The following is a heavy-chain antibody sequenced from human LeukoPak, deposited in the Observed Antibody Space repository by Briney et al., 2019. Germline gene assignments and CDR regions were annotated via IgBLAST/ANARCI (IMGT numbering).Heavy chain of an antibody. J-gene: IGHJ6*03. Sequence: PGGSLRLSCAASGFTFGNYGMHWVRQATGKGLEWVSFIWSDGNNRFYADSVKGRFTISRDNSKNMLYLQMDTLRAEDTALYYCAKDPGASVSGFYMDVWGKGTTVIVSS. CDR2: IWSDGNNR. CDR3: AKDPGASVSGFYMDV. CDR1: GFTFGNYG. V-gene: IGHV3-30*02. D-gene: IGHD2-8*02.